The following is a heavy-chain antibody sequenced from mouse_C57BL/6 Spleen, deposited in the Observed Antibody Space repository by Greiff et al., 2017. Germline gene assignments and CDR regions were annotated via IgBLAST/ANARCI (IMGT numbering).Heavy chain of an antibody. CDR1: GFTFNTYA. J-gene: IGHJ3*01. CDR3: VRDGVSRDWCAE. Sequence: EVQGVESGGGLVQPKGSLKLSCAASGFTFNTYAMHWVRQAPGKGLEWVARIRSKSSNYATYYADSVKDRFTISRDDSQSMLYLQMNNLKTEDTARDDWVRDGVSRDWCAEWGKGTLVNVSA. CDR2: IRSKSSNYAT. V-gene: IGHV10-3*01.